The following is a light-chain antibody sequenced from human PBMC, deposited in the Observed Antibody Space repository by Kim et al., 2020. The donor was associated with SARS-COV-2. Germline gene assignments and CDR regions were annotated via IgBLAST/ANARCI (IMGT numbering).Light chain of an antibody. CDR2: GAS. J-gene: IGKJ4*01. CDR3: QQRSNWHPET. Sequence: EIVLTQSPATLSLSPGERATLSCRASQGVSSYLAWYQQKPGQAPRLLIYGASNRATGIPARFSGSGPGTDFTLTISSLEPEDFAVYYCQQRSNWHPETFGGGTKLEI. V-gene: IGKV3D-11*01. CDR1: QGVSSY.